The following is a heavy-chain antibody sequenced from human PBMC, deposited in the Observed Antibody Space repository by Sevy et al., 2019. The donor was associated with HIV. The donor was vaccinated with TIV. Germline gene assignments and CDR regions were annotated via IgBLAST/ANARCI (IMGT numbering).Heavy chain of an antibody. CDR1: GYTFTNYD. CDR2: MNPNSGDT. J-gene: IGHJ4*02. V-gene: IGHV1-8*01. Sequence: ASVKVSCKASGYTFTNYDIAWVRQDTGQGLEWMGWMNPNSGDTGYAQKFQGRLTMTRNTSINTAYMELSSLRSEDTAVYYCARRRHLLYISSSRPFDYWGQGALVTVSS. D-gene: IGHD6-6*01. CDR3: ARRRHLLYISSSRPFDY.